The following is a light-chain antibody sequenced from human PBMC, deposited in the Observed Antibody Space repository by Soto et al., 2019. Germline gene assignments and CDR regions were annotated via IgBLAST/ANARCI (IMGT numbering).Light chain of an antibody. J-gene: IGKJ5*01. CDR2: GAS. CDR3: QQRSNWPPIT. CDR1: QNVRTNY. V-gene: IGKV3-11*01. Sequence: EIVLTQSPGTLSLSPGERVTLSCRASQNVRTNYLAWYQQKPGQAPRLLIYGASTRAAGIPARFSGSGSGTDFTLTISSLEPEDFAVYYCQQRSNWPPITFGQGTRWRL.